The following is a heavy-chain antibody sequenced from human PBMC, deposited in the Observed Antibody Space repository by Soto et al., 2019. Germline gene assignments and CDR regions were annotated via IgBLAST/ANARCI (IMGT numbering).Heavy chain of an antibody. Sequence: QVQLVQSGAEVKKPGASVKVSCKASGYTFTSYGISWVLQAPGQGLEWMGWISAYNGNTNYAQKLQGRVTMTTDTSTSTAYVDLRSLSSGDTGVYYCARGNDGDRRGYWGQGNLVTVSS. V-gene: IGHV1-18*01. D-gene: IGHD4-17*01. CDR3: ARGNDGDRRGY. J-gene: IGHJ4*02. CDR1: GYTFTSYG. CDR2: ISAYNGNT.